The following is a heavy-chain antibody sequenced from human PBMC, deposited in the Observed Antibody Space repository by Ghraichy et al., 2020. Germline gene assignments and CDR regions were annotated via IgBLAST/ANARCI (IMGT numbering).Heavy chain of an antibody. CDR2: IHPSGIT. D-gene: IGHD5-24*01. J-gene: IGHJ4*02. CDR3: SRGRDAYKTGNY. Sequence: SQTLSLTCAVYGGSFNDYYMSWVCQPPGKGLEWIGEIHPSGITNYNPSLESRVIISVDTSKNQFSLKLSSVTAADTAVYFCSRGRDAYKTGNYWGQGTLVTVPS. V-gene: IGHV4-34*01. CDR1: GGSFNDYY.